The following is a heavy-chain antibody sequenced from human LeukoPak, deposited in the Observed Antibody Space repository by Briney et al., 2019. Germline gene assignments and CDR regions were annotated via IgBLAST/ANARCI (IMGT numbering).Heavy chain of an antibody. CDR2: IYSGGST. Sequence: GGSLRLSCAASGFTVSDNYMSWVRLAPGKGLEWVSVIYSGGSTYYADSVKGRFTISRDNSKNTLYLQMNSLRAEDTAVYYCARENKAVAAHFFDYWGQGTLVTVSS. V-gene: IGHV3-66*01. CDR3: ARENKAVAAHFFDY. J-gene: IGHJ4*02. CDR1: GFTVSDNY. D-gene: IGHD6-19*01.